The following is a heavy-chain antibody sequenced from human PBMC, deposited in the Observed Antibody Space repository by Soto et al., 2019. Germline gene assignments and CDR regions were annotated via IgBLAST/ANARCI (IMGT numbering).Heavy chain of an antibody. CDR3: ARGYYFGTGSYSPENYMDV. J-gene: IGHJ6*03. CDR1: GFTFSSYW. CDR2: IKQDGSAK. D-gene: IGHD3-10*01. V-gene: IGHV3-7*01. Sequence: VESGGGLVQPGGSLRLSCAGSGFTFSSYWMTWVRQAPGKGLEWVANIKQDGSAKYYGDSVKGRFTISRDNARNSLFLQINSLRAEDTAVYYCARGYYFGTGSYSPENYMDVWGNGTRVTVSS.